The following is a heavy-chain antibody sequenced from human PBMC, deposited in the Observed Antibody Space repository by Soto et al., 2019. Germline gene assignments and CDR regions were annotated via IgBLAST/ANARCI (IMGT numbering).Heavy chain of an antibody. Sequence: SETLSLTCTVSGGSISSGGYYWSWIRQHPGKGLEWIGYIYYSGSTYYNPSLKSRVTISVDTSKNQFSLKLSSVTAADTAVYYCARGEKGITIFGVVSPYGMDVWGQETTVTVSS. CDR3: ARGEKGITIFGVVSPYGMDV. CDR1: GGSISSGGYY. V-gene: IGHV4-31*03. J-gene: IGHJ6*02. D-gene: IGHD3-3*01. CDR2: IYYSGST.